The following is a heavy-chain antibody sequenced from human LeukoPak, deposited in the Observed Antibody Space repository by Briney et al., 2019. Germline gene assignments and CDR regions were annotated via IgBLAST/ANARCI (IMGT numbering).Heavy chain of an antibody. CDR1: GGSFSGYY. Sequence: KASGTLSLTCAVYGGSFSGYYWSWIRQPPGKGLEWIGEINHSGSTNYNPSLKSRVTISVDTSKNQFSLKLSSVTAADTAVYYCARGRTKRITMVRGVIYFDYWGQGTLVTVSS. D-gene: IGHD3-10*01. CDR2: INHSGST. CDR3: ARGRTKRITMVRGVIYFDY. V-gene: IGHV4-34*01. J-gene: IGHJ4*02.